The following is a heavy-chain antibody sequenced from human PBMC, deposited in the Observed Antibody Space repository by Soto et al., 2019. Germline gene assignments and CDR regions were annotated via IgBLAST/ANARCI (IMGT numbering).Heavy chain of an antibody. CDR2: VYRTGST. J-gene: IGHJ4*02. D-gene: IGHD6-13*01. Sequence: QVQLQESGPGLVKPSGTLSLTCAVSGGSISTSNCWSWVRQPPGKGLGWIGEVYRTGSTNYNPSLESRLTISVDKSKNQFSLKLTSVTAADTAVYYCARARATIAAAAIFDCWGQGTLVTVSS. CDR1: GGSISTSNC. V-gene: IGHV4-4*02. CDR3: ARARATIAAAAIFDC.